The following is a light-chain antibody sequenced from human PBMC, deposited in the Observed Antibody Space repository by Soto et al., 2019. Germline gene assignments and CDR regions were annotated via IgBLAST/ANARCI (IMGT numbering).Light chain of an antibody. V-gene: IGKV3-20*01. CDR1: QSVSSSY. J-gene: IGKJ1*01. CDR2: GAS. CDR3: QQYGSFRWT. Sequence: EIVLTQSPGTLSLSPGERATLSCRASQSVSSSYLAWYQQKPGQAPRLLIYGASSRATGIPDRFSGSGSGTDFTLTISRLEPEDVAVYYCQQYGSFRWTFGQGTKVEIK.